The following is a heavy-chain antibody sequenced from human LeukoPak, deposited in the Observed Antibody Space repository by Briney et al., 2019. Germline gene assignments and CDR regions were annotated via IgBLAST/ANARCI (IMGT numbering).Heavy chain of an antibody. CDR3: ARAGGSTVSHSDY. V-gene: IGHV3-30-3*01. CDR2: ISYDGSNK. Sequence: GGSLRLSCAASGFTFNTYTMNWVRQAPGKGLEWVAVISYDGSNKYYADSVKGRFTISRDNSKNTLYLQMNSLRAEDTAVYYCARAGGSTVSHSDYWGQGTLVTVSS. J-gene: IGHJ4*02. CDR1: GFTFNTYT. D-gene: IGHD4-17*01.